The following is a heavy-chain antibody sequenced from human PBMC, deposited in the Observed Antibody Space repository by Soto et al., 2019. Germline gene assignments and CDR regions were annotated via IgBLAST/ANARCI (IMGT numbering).Heavy chain of an antibody. CDR3: ASGYCSSTSCYRDDAFDI. Sequence: SVKFSCKASGYTFTGYYMHWVRQAPGQGLEWMGWINPNSGGTNYAQKFQGWVTMTRDTSISTAYMELSRLRSDDTAVYYCASGYCSSTSCYRDDAFDIWGQGTMVTVSS. V-gene: IGHV1-2*04. CDR1: GYTFTGYY. CDR2: INPNSGGT. D-gene: IGHD2-2*02. J-gene: IGHJ3*02.